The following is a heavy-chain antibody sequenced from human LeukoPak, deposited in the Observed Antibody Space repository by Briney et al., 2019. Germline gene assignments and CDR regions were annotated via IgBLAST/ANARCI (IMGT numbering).Heavy chain of an antibody. J-gene: IGHJ5*02. CDR2: INWNGGST. Sequence: GGSLRLSCAASGFTFDDYGMSWVRQAPGKGLEWVSGINWNGGSTGYADSVKGRFTISRDNAKNSLYLQMNSLRAEDTALYYCARAKSIAARKDWFDPWGQGTLVTSSS. V-gene: IGHV3-20*04. D-gene: IGHD6-6*01. CDR1: GFTFDDYG. CDR3: ARAKSIAARKDWFDP.